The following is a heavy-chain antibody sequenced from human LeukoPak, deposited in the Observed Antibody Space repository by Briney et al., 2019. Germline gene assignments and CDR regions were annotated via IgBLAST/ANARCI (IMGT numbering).Heavy chain of an antibody. D-gene: IGHD3-22*01. J-gene: IGHJ5*02. Sequence: GESLKLSCAASGFTFSNYAMHWVRQAPGKGLEWVSDINGSGSSTNYADSVKGRFTMSRDKSKNTLYLQMNSLRAEDTAVYYCAKYPNHYYDSSGYYVSWGQGTLVTVSS. CDR2: INGSGSST. CDR1: GFTFSNYA. V-gene: IGHV3-23*01. CDR3: AKYPNHYYDSSGYYVS.